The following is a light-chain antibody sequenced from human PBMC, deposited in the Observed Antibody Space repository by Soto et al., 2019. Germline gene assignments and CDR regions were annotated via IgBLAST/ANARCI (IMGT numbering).Light chain of an antibody. CDR1: QTVSTH. Sequence: DIQMTQSPSSLSASVGDRVTISCRASQTVSTHLSWYQQKPGKAPKLLIYAASSLQSGVPSRFSGSGSGTDFTLTISSLQREDFATYYCQQSYSTPETFGQGTKVDIK. CDR3: QQSYSTPET. V-gene: IGKV1-39*01. J-gene: IGKJ1*01. CDR2: AAS.